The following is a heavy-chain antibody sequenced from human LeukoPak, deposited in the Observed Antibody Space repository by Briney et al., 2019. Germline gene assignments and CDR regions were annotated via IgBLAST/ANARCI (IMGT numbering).Heavy chain of an antibody. D-gene: IGHD1-26*01. J-gene: IGHJ3*01. CDR2: IKQDGSEK. V-gene: IGHV3-7*01. Sequence: GGSLRLSCAASGFTFSSYWMSWVRQAPGKGLEWVANIKQDGSEKYYVDSVKGRFTISRDNSKNSVYLQMNSLRAEDTAVYYCASERYSRKDTDALDLWGQGTMVTVSA. CDR3: ASERYSRKDTDALDL. CDR1: GFTFSSYW.